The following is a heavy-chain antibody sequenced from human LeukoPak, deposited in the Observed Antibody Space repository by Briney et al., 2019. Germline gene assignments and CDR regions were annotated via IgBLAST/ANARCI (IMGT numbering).Heavy chain of an antibody. CDR2: ISGSGGST. Sequence: PGGSLRLSCAASGLILSNNGMSWVRQAPGKGLEWVSAISGSGGSTYYADSVKGRFTISRDNSKNTLCLQMNSLRAEDTAVYYPVVAAPLGYWGQGTLVTVSS. J-gene: IGHJ4*02. V-gene: IGHV3-23*01. D-gene: IGHD2-15*01. CDR1: GLILSNNG. CDR3: VVAAPLGY.